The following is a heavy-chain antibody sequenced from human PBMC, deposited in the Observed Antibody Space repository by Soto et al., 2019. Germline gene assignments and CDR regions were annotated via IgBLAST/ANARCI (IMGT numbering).Heavy chain of an antibody. CDR2: IYHSGST. CDR3: ARGFPSNFDY. J-gene: IGHJ4*02. Sequence: TLSLTCSVSGVSISSGGYSWSWIRQPPGKGLEWIGYIYHSGSTYYNPPLKSRVTISVDRSKNQFSLKLSSVTAADTAVYYCARGFPSNFDYWGQGTMVT. CDR1: GVSISSGGYS. V-gene: IGHV4-30-2*01. D-gene: IGHD3-3*01.